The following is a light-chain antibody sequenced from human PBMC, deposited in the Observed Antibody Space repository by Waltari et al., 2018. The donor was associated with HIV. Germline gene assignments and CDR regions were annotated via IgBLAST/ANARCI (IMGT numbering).Light chain of an antibody. J-gene: IGKJ4*01. V-gene: IGKV1-5*03. CDR1: QTIRTR. CDR2: AAS. CDR3: KQYNSYSLLT. Sequence: EIQMTQSPSTLSASVGDRVTISCRASQTIRTRVAWYHQKPGRAPNLLIYAASTLQSGVPSRFSGSESGTEFTLTISSLQPEDCATYYCKQYNSYSLLTFGGGTKVEI.